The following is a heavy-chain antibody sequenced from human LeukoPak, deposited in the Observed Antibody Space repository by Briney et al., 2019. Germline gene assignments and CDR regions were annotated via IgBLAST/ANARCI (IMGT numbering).Heavy chain of an antibody. J-gene: IGHJ5*02. CDR1: GGSISSGDYY. Sequence: SETLSLTCTVSGGSISSGDYYWSWIRQPPGKGLEWIGYIYYSGSTYYNPSLKSRVTISVDTSKNQFSLKLSSVTAADTAVYYCARALMSTSSWFDPWGQGTLVTVSS. V-gene: IGHV4-30-4*01. CDR3: ARALMSTSSWFDP. CDR2: IYYSGST. D-gene: IGHD5-24*01.